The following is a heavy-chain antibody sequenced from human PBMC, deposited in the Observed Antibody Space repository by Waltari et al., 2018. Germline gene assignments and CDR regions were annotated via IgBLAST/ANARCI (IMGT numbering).Heavy chain of an antibody. J-gene: IGHJ1*01. V-gene: IGHV3-23*04. CDR3: AKDQGYAGKDGDLRH. CDR2: ISGAGENS. D-gene: IGHD2-2*01. Sequence: EVQLVESGGGLVQPGGSLKLSCGVSGFRFSKYAMSWVRQAPGKGVEWVSGISGAGENSYYADSVKGRFTISRDNSKNILFLQMNSLRAEDTAVYYCAKDQGYAGKDGDLRHWGQGSLVSVSS. CDR1: GFRFSKYA.